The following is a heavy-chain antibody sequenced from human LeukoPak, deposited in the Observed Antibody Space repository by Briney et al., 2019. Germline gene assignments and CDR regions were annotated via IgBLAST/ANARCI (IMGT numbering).Heavy chain of an antibody. D-gene: IGHD2-2*01. CDR2: ISGSGYRT. CDR3: AKDDDSFCSSANCLPSYSYMDV. Sequence: GGSLRVSCGASGFTFSSSSMSWVRQAPGRGLEWVSDISGSGYRTYYTDSVKGRFTISRDNSKNTLFLQMNSLRAEDTAVYYCAKDDDSFCSSANCLPSYSYMDVWGKGTTVTVSS. V-gene: IGHV3-23*01. CDR1: GFTFSSSS. J-gene: IGHJ6*03.